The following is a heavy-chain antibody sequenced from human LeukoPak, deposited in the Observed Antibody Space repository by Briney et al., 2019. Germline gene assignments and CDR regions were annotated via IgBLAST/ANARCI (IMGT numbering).Heavy chain of an antibody. D-gene: IGHD1/OR15-1a*01. CDR2: IRYDGSNK. J-gene: IGHJ4*02. CDR1: GFTFSSYG. V-gene: IGHV3-30*02. Sequence: QAGGSLRLSCAASGFTFSSYGMHWVRQAPGKGLEWVAFIRYDGSNKYYADSVKGRFTISRDNSKNTLYLQMNSLRAEDTAVYYCAKCRFNWNTPFDYWGQGTLVTVSS. CDR3: AKCRFNWNTPFDY.